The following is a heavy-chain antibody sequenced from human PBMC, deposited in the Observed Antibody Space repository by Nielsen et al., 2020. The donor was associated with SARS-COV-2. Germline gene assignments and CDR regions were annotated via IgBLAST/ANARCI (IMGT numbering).Heavy chain of an antibody. CDR3: ARDRGSGSFLYGMDV. CDR1: GFTFSSYW. CDR2: IKQDGSEK. Sequence: GESLKISCAASGFTFSSYWMSWVRQAPGKGLEWVANIKQDGSEKYYVDSVKGRFTISRDNAKNSLYLQMNSLRAEDTAVYYCARDRGSGSFLYGMDVWGQGTTVTVSS. J-gene: IGHJ6*02. V-gene: IGHV3-7*01. D-gene: IGHD3-10*01.